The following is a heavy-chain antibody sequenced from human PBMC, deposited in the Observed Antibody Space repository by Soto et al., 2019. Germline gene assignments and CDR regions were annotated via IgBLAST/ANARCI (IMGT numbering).Heavy chain of an antibody. Sequence: ASVKVSCKASGYTFTSYYMHWVRQAPGQGLEWMGIINLSAGSTNYAQKFQGRVTMTRDTSTSTAYMELRSLRSEDTAVYYCARVGTSGWSDFDYWGQGTLVTVSS. D-gene: IGHD6-19*01. CDR1: GYTFTSYY. CDR2: INLSAGST. J-gene: IGHJ4*02. V-gene: IGHV1-46*01. CDR3: ARVGTSGWSDFDY.